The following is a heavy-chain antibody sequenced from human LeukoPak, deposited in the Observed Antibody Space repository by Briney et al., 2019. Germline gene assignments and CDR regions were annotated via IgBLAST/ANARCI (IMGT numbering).Heavy chain of an antibody. J-gene: IGHJ4*02. V-gene: IGHV4-59*01. D-gene: IGHD4-23*01. CDR1: GGSISSYY. Sequence: SETLSPTCTVSGGSISSYYWSWIRQPPGKGLEWIGYIYYSGSTNYNPSLKRRVTISVDTSKNQFSLKLSSVTAADTAVYYCAREVTPVPFFDYWGQGTLVTVSS. CDR3: AREVTPVPFFDY. CDR2: IYYSGST.